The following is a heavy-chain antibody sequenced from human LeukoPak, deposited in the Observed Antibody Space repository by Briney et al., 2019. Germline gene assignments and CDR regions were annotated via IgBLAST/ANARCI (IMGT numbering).Heavy chain of an antibody. V-gene: IGHV4-39*07. D-gene: IGHD6-6*01. Sequence: SETLSLTCTVSGGSISSSSYYWGGIRQPPGKGLEGIGSIYYSGSTYYNPSLKSRVTISVDTSKNQFSLKLSSVPAADTAVYYCARDRSTDAFDIWGQGTMVTVSS. CDR1: GGSISSSSYY. CDR2: IYYSGST. CDR3: ARDRSTDAFDI. J-gene: IGHJ3*02.